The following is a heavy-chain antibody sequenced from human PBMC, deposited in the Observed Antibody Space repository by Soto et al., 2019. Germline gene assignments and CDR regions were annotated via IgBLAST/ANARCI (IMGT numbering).Heavy chain of an antibody. V-gene: IGHV3-33*01. CDR3: ARGVSWNWYYYGMDV. CDR2: IWYDGSNK. D-gene: IGHD1-7*01. Sequence: QVQLVESGGGVVQPGRSLRLSCAASGFTFSSYGMHWVRQAPGKGLEWVAVIWYDGSNKYYADSVKGRFTISRDNSKNTLYLQMNSLRAEDTAVYYCARGVSWNWYYYGMDVWGQGTTVTVSS. J-gene: IGHJ6*02. CDR1: GFTFSSYG.